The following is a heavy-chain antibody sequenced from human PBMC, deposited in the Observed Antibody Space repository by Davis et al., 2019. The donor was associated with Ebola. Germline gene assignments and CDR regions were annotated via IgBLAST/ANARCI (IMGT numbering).Heavy chain of an antibody. D-gene: IGHD5-12*01. CDR2: ISSRGTTI. Sequence: PGGSLRLSCAASGFTLSNYNMNWVRQAPGKGLEWVSYISSRGTTIYYADSVKGRFTISRDNAKNSVYLEMNNLRPEDTALYYCAKGLVATFEAYFDSWGRGTLVTVSS. CDR1: GFTLSNYN. CDR3: AKGLVATFEAYFDS. V-gene: IGHV3-48*01. J-gene: IGHJ4*01.